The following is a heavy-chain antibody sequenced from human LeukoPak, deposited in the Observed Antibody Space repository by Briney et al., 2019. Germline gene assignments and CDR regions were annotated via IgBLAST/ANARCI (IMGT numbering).Heavy chain of an antibody. CDR3: ARVYSCGWSLPFEY. Sequence: PGRSLRLSCAASGFTFSTYSMHWVRQAPGKGLEWVAVMSYDGSNIYYADSVKGRFTISRDNSKNTLYLQMSSLRAEDTAIYYCARVYSCGWSLPFEYWGQGTLVTVSS. CDR1: GFTFSTYS. CDR2: MSYDGSNI. D-gene: IGHD6-19*01. J-gene: IGHJ4*02. V-gene: IGHV3-30-3*01.